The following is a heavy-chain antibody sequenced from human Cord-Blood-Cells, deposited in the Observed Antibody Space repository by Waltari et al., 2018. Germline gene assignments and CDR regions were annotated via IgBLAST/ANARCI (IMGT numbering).Heavy chain of an antibody. V-gene: IGHV3-21*01. CDR3: AMGYNWNDLGRMDV. J-gene: IGHJ6*02. CDR2: ISSSSSYI. Sequence: EVQLVESGGGLVKPGGSLRPSCAAFGFTFSSYSMNWVRQAPGKGLEWVSSISSSSSYIYYADSVKGRFTISRDNAKNSLYLQMNSLRAEDTAVYYCAMGYNWNDLGRMDVWGQGTTVTVSS. CDR1: GFTFSSYS. D-gene: IGHD1-1*01.